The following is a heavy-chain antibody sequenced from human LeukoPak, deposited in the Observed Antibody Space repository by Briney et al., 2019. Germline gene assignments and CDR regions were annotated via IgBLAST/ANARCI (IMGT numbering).Heavy chain of an antibody. CDR3: ARVSSGATTVDY. Sequence: PETLSLTCAVSGGSISSSNWWSWVRQPPGKGLEWIGEIYHSGSTNYNPSLKSRVTISADKSKNQFSLKLSSVTAADTAVYYCARVSSGATTVDYWGQGTLVTVSS. CDR2: IYHSGST. V-gene: IGHV4-4*03. D-gene: IGHD1-26*01. CDR1: GGSISSSNW. J-gene: IGHJ4*02.